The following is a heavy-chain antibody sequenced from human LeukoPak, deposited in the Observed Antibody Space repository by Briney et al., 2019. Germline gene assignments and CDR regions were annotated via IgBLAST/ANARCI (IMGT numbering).Heavy chain of an antibody. CDR1: GFTFTGYY. Sequence: ASMKVSCKTSGFTFTGYYMHWVRQAPGQGPEWMGRIIPNSGDTNCAKRFQGRVTMTRDTSISTVYMELSSLGADDTAIYYCARAIRTGLFDYWGQGTLLTVSS. D-gene: IGHD3/OR15-3a*01. J-gene: IGHJ4*02. V-gene: IGHV1-2*06. CDR3: ARAIRTGLFDY. CDR2: IIPNSGDT.